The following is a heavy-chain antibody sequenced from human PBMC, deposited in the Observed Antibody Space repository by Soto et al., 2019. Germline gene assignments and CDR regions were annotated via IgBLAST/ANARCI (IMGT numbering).Heavy chain of an antibody. CDR3: ARQGITMVRGVITRRYYFDY. D-gene: IGHD3-10*01. V-gene: IGHV4-39*01. CDR1: GGSISSSSYY. CDR2: IYYSGST. J-gene: IGHJ4*02. Sequence: XGTLSLTGTVSGGSISSSSYYWGWIRQPPGKGLEWIGSIYYSGSTYYNPSLKSRVTISVDTSKNQFSLKLSSVTAADTAVYYCARQGITMVRGVITRRYYFDYWGQGTLVTVSS.